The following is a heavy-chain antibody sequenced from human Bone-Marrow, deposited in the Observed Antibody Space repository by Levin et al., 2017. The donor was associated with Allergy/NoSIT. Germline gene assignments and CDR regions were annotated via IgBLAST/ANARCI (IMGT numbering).Heavy chain of an antibody. V-gene: IGHV3-11*01. CDR1: GFTFTEYY. J-gene: IGHJ3*01. Sequence: GESLKISCAASGFTFTEYYMVWIRQAPGKGLELVSHISPGGNKMFYIDSVKGRFTISRDNAKNSLSLQMSTLRAEDTAIYYCAKDLRTGSDAAFDVWGQGTMVTVSS. D-gene: IGHD3-9*01. CDR2: ISPGGNKM. CDR3: AKDLRTGSDAAFDV.